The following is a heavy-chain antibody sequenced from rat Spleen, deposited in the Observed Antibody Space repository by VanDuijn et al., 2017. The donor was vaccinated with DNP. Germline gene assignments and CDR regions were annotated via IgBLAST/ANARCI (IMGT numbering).Heavy chain of an antibody. Sequence: EVQLVESGGGLLQPGRSLKLSCAASGFTFSDYNMAWVRQAPKKGLEWVATISYDGSSTYYRDSVKGRFTISRNSAKSTLYLQMDSLRSEDTATYYCARRDVLRGYFDYWGHGVMVTVSS. CDR2: ISYDGSST. D-gene: IGHD1-11*01. V-gene: IGHV5-7*01. CDR1: GFTFSDYN. J-gene: IGHJ2*01. CDR3: ARRDVLRGYFDY.